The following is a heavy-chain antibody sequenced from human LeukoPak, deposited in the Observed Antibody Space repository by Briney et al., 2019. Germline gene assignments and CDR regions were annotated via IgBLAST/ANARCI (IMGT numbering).Heavy chain of an antibody. CDR1: GGSISGYY. CDR3: ARDSRGGYYFDY. V-gene: IGHV4-59*01. CDR2: IYYSGST. D-gene: IGHD3-16*01. J-gene: IGHJ4*02. Sequence: SETLSLTCTVSGGSISGYYWSWIRQPPGKGLEWIGYIYYSGSTNYNPSLKSRVTISVDTSKNQFSLKLSSVTAADTAVYYCARDSRGGYYFDYWGQGTLVTVSS.